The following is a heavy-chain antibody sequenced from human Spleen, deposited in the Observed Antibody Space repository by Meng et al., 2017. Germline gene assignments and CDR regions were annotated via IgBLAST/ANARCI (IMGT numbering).Heavy chain of an antibody. CDR1: GCSFWGYY. J-gene: IGHJ5*02. D-gene: IGHD5-18*01. CDR3: ARDLSGYGWFDP. V-gene: IGHV4-34*09. CDR2: INHSGST. Sequence: QVQRQESGPGLVKPSQTLSLTCTVSGCSFWGYYWSWIRQPPGKGLEWIGEINHSGSTNYNPSLKSLVTISLETSKNQFSLKLSSVTAADTAVYYCARDLSGYGWFDPWGQGTLVTVSS.